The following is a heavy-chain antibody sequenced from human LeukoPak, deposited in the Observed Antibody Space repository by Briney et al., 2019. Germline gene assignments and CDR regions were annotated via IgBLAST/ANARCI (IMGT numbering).Heavy chain of an antibody. J-gene: IGHJ4*02. D-gene: IGHD4-11*01. CDR1: GFTFSSYG. CDR3: AKDLGLYSNYVFHY. CDR2: ISYDGSNK. V-gene: IGHV3-30*18. Sequence: GGSLRLSCAASGFTFSSYGMHWVRQAPGKGLEWVAVISYDGSNKYYADSVKGRFTISRDNSKNTLYLQMNSLRAEDTAVYYCAKDLGLYSNYVFHYWGQGTLVTVSS.